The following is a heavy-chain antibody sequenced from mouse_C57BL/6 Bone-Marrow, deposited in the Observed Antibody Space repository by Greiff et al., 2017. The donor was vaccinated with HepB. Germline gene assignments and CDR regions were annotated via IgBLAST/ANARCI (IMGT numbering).Heavy chain of an antibody. Sequence: QVQLQQPGAELVMPGASVKLSCKASGYTFTSYWMHWVKQRPGQGLEWIGEIDPSDSYTNYNQKFKGKSTLTVDKSSSTAYMQLSSLTSEDSAVYYCARSNYSFYWYFDVWGTGTTVTVSS. CDR3: ARSNYSFYWYFDV. D-gene: IGHD2-12*01. CDR1: GYTFTSYW. J-gene: IGHJ1*03. CDR2: IDPSDSYT. V-gene: IGHV1-69*01.